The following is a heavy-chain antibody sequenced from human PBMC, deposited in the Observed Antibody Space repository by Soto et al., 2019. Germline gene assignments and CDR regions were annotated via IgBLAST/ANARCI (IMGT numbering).Heavy chain of an antibody. V-gene: IGHV3-23*01. J-gene: IGHJ4*02. D-gene: IGHD7-27*01. CDR1: GFTFSSYA. CDR2: ISGSGGST. CDR3: AKDGDRAGYFDY. Sequence: EVQLLESGGGLVQPGGSLRLSCAASGFTFSSYAMSWVRQAPGKGLEWVLAISGSGGSTYYADSVKGRFTISRDNSKNTLYLQMNSLRAEDTAVYYCAKDGDRAGYFDYWGQGTLVTVSS.